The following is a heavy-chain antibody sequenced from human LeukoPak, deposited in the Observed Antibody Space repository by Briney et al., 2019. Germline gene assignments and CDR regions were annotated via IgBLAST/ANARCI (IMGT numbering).Heavy chain of an antibody. D-gene: IGHD6-19*01. V-gene: IGHV1-46*01. CDR1: GYTFTSYY. CDR3: ARDRRVNSSGWSLDYYYGMDV. J-gene: IGHJ6*02. CDR2: INPSGGST. Sequence: ASVKVSFKASGYTFTSYYMHWVRQAPGQGLEWMGIINPSGGSTSYAQKFQGRVTMTRDTSTSTVYMELSSLRSEDTAVYYCARDRRVNSSGWSLDYYYGMDVWGQGTTVTVSS.